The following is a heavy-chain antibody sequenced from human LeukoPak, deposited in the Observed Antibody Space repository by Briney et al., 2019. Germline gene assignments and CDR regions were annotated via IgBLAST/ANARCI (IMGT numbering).Heavy chain of an antibody. D-gene: IGHD3-10*01. CDR1: GYTFTSYA. CDR2: INTNTGNP. Sequence: ASVKVSFKASGYTFTSYAMNWVRQAPGQGLEWMGWINTNTGNPTYGQGFTGRFVFSLDTSVSTAYLQISSLKAEDTAVYYCARELCVRGSGSYCPFDYWGQGTLVTVSS. J-gene: IGHJ4*02. V-gene: IGHV7-4-1*02. CDR3: ARELCVRGSGSYCPFDY.